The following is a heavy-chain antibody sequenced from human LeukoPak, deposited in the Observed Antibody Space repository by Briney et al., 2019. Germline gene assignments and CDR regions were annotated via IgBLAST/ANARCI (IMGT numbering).Heavy chain of an antibody. Sequence: PSQTLSLTCTVSGGSINSGGYYWSWIRQPPGKGLEWIGYIYQSGSTYYNPSLKSRVTISVDRSKNQFYLKLSSVTAADTAVYYRARGRGYYYDSSGYYNWFDPWGQGTLVTVSS. J-gene: IGHJ5*02. CDR2: IYQSGST. D-gene: IGHD3-22*01. CDR3: ARGRGYYYDSSGYYNWFDP. V-gene: IGHV4-30-2*01. CDR1: GGSINSGGYY.